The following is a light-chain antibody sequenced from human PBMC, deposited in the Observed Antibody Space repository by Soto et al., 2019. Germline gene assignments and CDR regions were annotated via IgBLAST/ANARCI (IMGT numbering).Light chain of an antibody. CDR3: QQYNNWPLT. Sequence: EIVMTQSPVTLSVSPGERATLSCRASQSVSSNLAWYQQKPGQAPRLLIYGASTRATDMAARFSGSGSGTEFTLTISDLQSEDFAVYYCQQYNNWPLTFGGGTKVEIK. J-gene: IGKJ4*01. V-gene: IGKV3-15*01. CDR1: QSVSSN. CDR2: GAS.